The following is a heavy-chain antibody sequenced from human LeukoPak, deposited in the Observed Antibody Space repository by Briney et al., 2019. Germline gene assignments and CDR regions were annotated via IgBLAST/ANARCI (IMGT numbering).Heavy chain of an antibody. CDR1: GGSFSGYY. D-gene: IGHD6-13*01. V-gene: IGHV4-34*01. Sequence: PSETLSLTCAVYGGSFSGYYWSWIRQPPGKGLEWIGEINHSGSTNYNPSLKSRVTISVDTSKNQFSLKLSSVTAADTAVYYCARAGSSWFIFYFDYWGQGTLVTVSS. CDR2: INHSGST. J-gene: IGHJ4*02. CDR3: ARAGSSWFIFYFDY.